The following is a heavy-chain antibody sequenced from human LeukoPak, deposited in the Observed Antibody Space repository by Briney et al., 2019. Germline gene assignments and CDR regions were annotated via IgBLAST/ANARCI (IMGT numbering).Heavy chain of an antibody. V-gene: IGHV4-34*01. CDR3: ARPYSGSYYFDY. D-gene: IGHD1-26*01. CDR1: GGSFSGCY. Sequence: SETLSLTCAVYGGSFSGCYWSWIRQPPGKGLGWIGEINHSGSTNYNPSLKSRVTISVDTSKNQFSLKLSSVTAADTAVYYCARPYSGSYYFDYWGQGTLVTVSS. CDR2: INHSGST. J-gene: IGHJ4*02.